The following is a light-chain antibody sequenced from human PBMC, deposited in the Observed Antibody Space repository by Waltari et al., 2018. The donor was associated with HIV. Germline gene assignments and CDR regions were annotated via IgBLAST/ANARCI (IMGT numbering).Light chain of an antibody. Sequence: QSALTQPPSASGSPGQSVTISCTGTSSAVGGYNNLSWYQHHPGKAPKLMIYEVSKRPSGVPDRFSGSKSGSTASLTVSGLQAEDEADYYCSSYAGSNNRWVFGGGTKLTAL. CDR1: SSAVGGYNN. V-gene: IGLV2-8*01. CDR2: EVS. CDR3: SSYAGSNNRWV. J-gene: IGLJ3*02.